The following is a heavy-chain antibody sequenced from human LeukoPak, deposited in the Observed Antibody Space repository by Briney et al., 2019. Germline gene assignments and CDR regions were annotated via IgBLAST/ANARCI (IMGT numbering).Heavy chain of an antibody. CDR1: GGSISSYY. Sequence: PSETLSLTCTVSGGSISSYYWSWIRQPAGKGLEWIGRIYTSGSTNYNSSLTSRVTISLDTSKNQFSLNLRSVTTADTAVYYCARVSISLFGVVTAHFDSWGQGTLVAVSS. V-gene: IGHV4-4*07. CDR3: ARVSISLFGVVTAHFDS. J-gene: IGHJ4*02. CDR2: IYTSGST. D-gene: IGHD3-3*01.